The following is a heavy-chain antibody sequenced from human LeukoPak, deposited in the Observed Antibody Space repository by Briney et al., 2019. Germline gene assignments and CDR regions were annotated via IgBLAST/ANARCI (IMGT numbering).Heavy chain of an antibody. V-gene: IGHV4-39*07. CDR3: ARLRFLEWLPHPFDY. Sequence: PSETLSLTCTVSGGSISSTSYYWGWIRQPPGKGLEWIGSIFYTGSTSYSPSLKSRVTISVDTSKNQFSLKLSSVTAADTAVYYCARLRFLEWLPHPFDYWGQGTLVTVSS. J-gene: IGHJ4*02. CDR1: GGSISSTSYY. CDR2: IFYTGST. D-gene: IGHD3-3*01.